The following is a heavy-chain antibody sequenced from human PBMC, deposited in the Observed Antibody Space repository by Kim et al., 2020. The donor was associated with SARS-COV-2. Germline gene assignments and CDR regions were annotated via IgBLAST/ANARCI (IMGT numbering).Heavy chain of an antibody. Sequence: GRFTISRDNAKNSLYLQMNSLRDEDTAVYYCARDPYLPTYSSSWLNWFDPWGQGTLVTVSS. CDR3: ARDPYLPTYSSSWLNWFDP. J-gene: IGHJ5*02. V-gene: IGHV3-48*02. D-gene: IGHD6-13*01.